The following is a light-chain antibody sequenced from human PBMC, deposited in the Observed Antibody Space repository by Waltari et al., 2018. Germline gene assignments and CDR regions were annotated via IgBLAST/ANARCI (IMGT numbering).Light chain of an antibody. J-gene: IGLJ1*01. CDR3: CSYAGGSAFV. CDR1: SSDVGSYNL. CDR2: GVS. Sequence: QSALTQPASVSGSPGQSITISCTGTSSDVGSYNLVSWYQHRPGKAPKLLIYGVSKRPSGVSNRFSGSKSGNTAYLTISGLRTEDEADYYCCSYAGGSAFVFGTGTKITVL. V-gene: IGLV2-23*02.